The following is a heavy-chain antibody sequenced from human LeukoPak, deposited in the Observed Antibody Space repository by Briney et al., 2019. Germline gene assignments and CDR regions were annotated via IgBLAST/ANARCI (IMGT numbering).Heavy chain of an antibody. Sequence: SETLSLTCTVSGGSISSSSYYWGWMRQPPGKGLEWIGSIYYSGSTYYTPSLKSRVTISVDTSKNQFSLKLSSVTAADTAVYYCARLYSGSPDYWGQGTLVTVSS. D-gene: IGHD1-26*01. J-gene: IGHJ4*02. CDR3: ARLYSGSPDY. CDR1: GGSISSSSYY. CDR2: IYYSGST. V-gene: IGHV4-39*07.